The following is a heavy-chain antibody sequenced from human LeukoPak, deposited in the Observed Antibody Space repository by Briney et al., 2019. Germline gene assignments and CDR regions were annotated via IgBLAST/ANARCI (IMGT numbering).Heavy chain of an antibody. D-gene: IGHD6-19*01. Sequence: SETLSLTCTVSGGSISSDYWSWIRQPPGKGLEWIGRIYTSGSTNYNPSLKSRVTMSVDTSKNQLSLKLSSVTAADTAVYYCARDSLAVAGTFDYWGQGTLVTVSS. CDR1: GGSISSDY. V-gene: IGHV4-4*07. CDR3: ARDSLAVAGTFDY. CDR2: IYTSGST. J-gene: IGHJ4*02.